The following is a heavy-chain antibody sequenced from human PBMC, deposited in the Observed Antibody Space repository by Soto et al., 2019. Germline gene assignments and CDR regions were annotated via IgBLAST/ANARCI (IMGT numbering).Heavy chain of an antibody. Sequence: ASVKVSCKASGGTFSSYDINWVRQATGQGLEWMGWMNPNNGNTDYAPKFQGRVTMTMNTSIGTAYMELSSLRSEDTAVYYCARSPRNYYALGSYSYFRHWGQGTLVTVSS. CDR2: MNPNNGNT. CDR3: ARSPRNYYALGSYSYFRH. CDR1: GGTFSSYD. V-gene: IGHV1-8*01. D-gene: IGHD3-10*01. J-gene: IGHJ1*01.